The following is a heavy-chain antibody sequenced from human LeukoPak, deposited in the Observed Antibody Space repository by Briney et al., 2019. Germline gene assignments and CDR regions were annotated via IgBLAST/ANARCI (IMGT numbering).Heavy chain of an antibody. Sequence: PGGSLRLSCAASGFTFSSYAMSWVRQAPGKGLEWISAISGSGGSTYYADSVKGRFTISRDNSKNTLYLQMNSLRAEDTAVYYCAKSFSDYGDAFDIWGQGTMVTVSS. V-gene: IGHV3-23*01. CDR1: GFTFSSYA. D-gene: IGHD4-17*01. CDR3: AKSFSDYGDAFDI. J-gene: IGHJ3*02. CDR2: ISGSGGST.